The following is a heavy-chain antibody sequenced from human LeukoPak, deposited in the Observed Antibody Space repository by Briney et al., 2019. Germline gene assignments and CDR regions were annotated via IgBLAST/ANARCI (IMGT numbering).Heavy chain of an antibody. J-gene: IGHJ4*02. D-gene: IGHD2/OR15-2a*01. CDR1: GYTFIGYH. CDR3: ARAVGRIRDY. CDR2: INPNSADT. V-gene: IGHV1-2*02. Sequence: ASVKVSCKASGYTFIGYHVHWVRQAPGQGLEWMGWINPNSADTIYAQKFQGRVAMTTDTSISTAYLELSSLRSDDTAMYYCARAVGRIRDYWGQGTLVTVSS.